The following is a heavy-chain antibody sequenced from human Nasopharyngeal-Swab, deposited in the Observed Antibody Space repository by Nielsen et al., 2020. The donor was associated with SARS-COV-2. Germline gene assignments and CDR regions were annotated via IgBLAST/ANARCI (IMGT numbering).Heavy chain of an antibody. V-gene: IGHV4-31*02. D-gene: IGHD2-21*02. J-gene: IGHJ4*02. CDR2: IYYSGST. Sequence: WIRQPPGRGLEWIGYIYYSGSTYYNPSLKSRVTTSVDTSKNQFSLKLSSVTAADTAVYYCARTRRNFVVVSAFDYWGQGTLVTVSS. CDR3: ARTRRNFVVVSAFDY.